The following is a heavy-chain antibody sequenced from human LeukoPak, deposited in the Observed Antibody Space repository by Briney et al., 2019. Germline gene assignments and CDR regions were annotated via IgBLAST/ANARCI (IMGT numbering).Heavy chain of an antibody. CDR1: GFTFSSYW. CDR2: IKQDGSEK. V-gene: IGHV3-7*01. D-gene: IGHD5-18*01. CDR3: ARIGYSYGPLGYYYYMDV. Sequence: GGSLRLSCAASGFTFSSYWMSWVRQAPGKGLGWVANIKQDGSEKYYVDSVKGRFTISRDNAKNSLYLQMNSLRAEDTAVYYCARIGYSYGPLGYYYYMDVWGKGTTVTISS. J-gene: IGHJ6*03.